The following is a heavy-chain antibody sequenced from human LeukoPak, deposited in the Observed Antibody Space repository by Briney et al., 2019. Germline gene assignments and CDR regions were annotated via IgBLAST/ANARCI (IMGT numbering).Heavy chain of an antibody. Sequence: GGSLRLSCAASGFTFDDYAMGWVRQAPGEGLEWVSGISWNSGSRGYADSGKGRLTISKDNDKTYLYLQMNRLRAEATAVYYCAGTYYYDSSAPEEYWGQGTLVTVSS. CDR3: AGTYYYDSSAPEEY. V-gene: IGHV3-9*01. J-gene: IGHJ4*02. CDR1: GFTFDDYA. CDR2: ISWNSGSR. D-gene: IGHD3-22*01.